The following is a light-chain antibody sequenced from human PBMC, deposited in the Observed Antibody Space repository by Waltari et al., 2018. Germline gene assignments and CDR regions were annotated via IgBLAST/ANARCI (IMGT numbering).Light chain of an antibody. J-gene: IGLJ2*01. V-gene: IGLV3-21*01. CDR3: QVWDSDAGQPL. CDR2: YDA. CDR1: NIEKKS. Sequence: TQSPSVSVTAGQTASVSCGGYNIEKKSVHWYQQKPGQAPMLVITYDADRPPGIPQRFSGSNSGNAAILTISRVEAGDEADYYCQVWDSDAGQPLFGGGTKLTV.